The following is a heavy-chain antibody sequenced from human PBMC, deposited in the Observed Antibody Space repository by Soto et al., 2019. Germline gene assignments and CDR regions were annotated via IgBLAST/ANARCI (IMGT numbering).Heavy chain of an antibody. CDR2: IYYSGST. CDR3: ARGKTVAAAGPFDY. V-gene: IGHV4-31*03. D-gene: IGHD6-13*01. CDR1: GGSISSGGYY. Sequence: QVQLQESGPGLVKPSQTLSLTCTVSGGSISSGGYYWSWIRQHPGKGLEWIGYIYYSGSTYYNPSLKSRVTIXVXTXXTQFSLKLSSVTAADTAVYYCARGKTVAAAGPFDYWGQGTLVTVSS. J-gene: IGHJ4*02.